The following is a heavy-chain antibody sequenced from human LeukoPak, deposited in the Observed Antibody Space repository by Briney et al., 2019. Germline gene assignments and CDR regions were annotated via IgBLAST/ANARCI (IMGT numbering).Heavy chain of an antibody. CDR1: GFSFSSYS. J-gene: IGHJ4*02. CDR3: ARKNTTSSEDY. CDR2: ISGSSSTI. V-gene: IGHV3-48*01. D-gene: IGHD6-6*01. Sequence: TGGSLRLSCVASGFSFSSYSMNWVRQATGKGLEWVSFISGSSSTIDYADSVKGRFTISRDNGKNSLFLHMNSLRAEDTAVYYCARKNTTSSEDYWGQGTLVTVSS.